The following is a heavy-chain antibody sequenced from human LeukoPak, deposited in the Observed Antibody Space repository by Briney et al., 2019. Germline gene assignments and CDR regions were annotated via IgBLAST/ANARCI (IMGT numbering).Heavy chain of an antibody. V-gene: IGHV3-7*01. CDR3: ARDSGYGPYAFDI. Sequence: PGGSLKLSCAASGFTFSSYWMSWVRQAPGKGLEWVANIKQDGSEKYYVDSVKGRFTISRDNAKNSLYLQMNSLRAEDTAVYYCARDSGYGPYAFDIWGQGTMVTVSS. D-gene: IGHD5-18*01. J-gene: IGHJ3*02. CDR1: GFTFSSYW. CDR2: IKQDGSEK.